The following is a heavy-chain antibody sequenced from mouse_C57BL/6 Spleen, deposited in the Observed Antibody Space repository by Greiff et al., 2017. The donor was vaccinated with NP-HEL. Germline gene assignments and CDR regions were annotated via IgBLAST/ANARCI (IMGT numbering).Heavy chain of an antibody. V-gene: IGHV1-19*01. CDR3: ARSGDYGSSYGYFDY. CDR1: GYTFTDYY. CDR2: INPYNGGT. D-gene: IGHD1-1*01. Sequence: EVQLQQSGPVLVKPGASVKMSCKASGYTFTDYYMNWVKQSHGKSLEWIGVINPYNGGTSYNQKFKGKATLTVDKSSSTAYMELNSLTSEDSAVYYCARSGDYGSSYGYFDYWGQGTTLTVSS. J-gene: IGHJ2*01.